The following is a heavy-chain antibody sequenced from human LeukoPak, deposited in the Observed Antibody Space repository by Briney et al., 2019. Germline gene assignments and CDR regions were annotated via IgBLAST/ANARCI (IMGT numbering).Heavy chain of an antibody. CDR2: TYYRSKWYN. V-gene: IGHV6-1*01. J-gene: IGHJ4*02. Sequence: SQTLSLTCAISGDSVSSNSAAWNWIRQSPSRDLEWLGRTYYRSKWYNDYAVSVKSRITINPDTSKNQFSLQLNSVTPEDTAVYYCARAKRSGYREFGGFDYWGQGTLVTVSS. CDR3: ARAKRSGYREFGGFDY. D-gene: IGHD3-3*01. CDR1: GDSVSSNSAA.